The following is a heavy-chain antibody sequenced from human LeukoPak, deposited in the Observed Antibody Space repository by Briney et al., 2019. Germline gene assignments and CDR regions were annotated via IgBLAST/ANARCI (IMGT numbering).Heavy chain of an antibody. Sequence: ASVKVSCKASGYTFTSYDINWVRQATGQGLEWMGWMNPNSGNTGYAQKFQGRVTMTRNTSISTAHMELSSLRSEDTAVYYCAIFFLRGIYYFDYWGQGTLVTVSS. V-gene: IGHV1-8*01. CDR2: MNPNSGNT. CDR1: GYTFTSYD. D-gene: IGHD3-10*01. J-gene: IGHJ4*02. CDR3: AIFFLRGIYYFDY.